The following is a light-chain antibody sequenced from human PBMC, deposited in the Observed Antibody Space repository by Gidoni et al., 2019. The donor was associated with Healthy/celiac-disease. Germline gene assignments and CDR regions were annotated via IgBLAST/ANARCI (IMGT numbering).Light chain of an antibody. CDR1: QSISSY. CDR3: QQSYSTLFT. Sequence: DIQKTQSPSSLSASVGDRVTITCRASQSISSYLNWYQQKPGKAPKLLIYAASSLQSGVPSRFSGSRSGTDVTLTISSLQPEDFATYYCQQSYSTLFTFGPGTKVDIK. CDR2: AAS. V-gene: IGKV1-39*01. J-gene: IGKJ3*01.